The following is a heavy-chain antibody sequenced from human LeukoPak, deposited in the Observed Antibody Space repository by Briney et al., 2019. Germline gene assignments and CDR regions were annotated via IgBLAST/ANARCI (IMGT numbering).Heavy chain of an antibody. D-gene: IGHD3-10*01. Sequence: ALVKVSCKASGYTFTSYGISWVRQAPGQGLEWIGWISAYTVNTNYAQKLQGRVTMTTDTSTSTAYMELRSLRSDDTAVYYCARDAITMVRGVVDYWGQGTLVTVSS. CDR2: ISAYTVNT. CDR3: ARDAITMVRGVVDY. J-gene: IGHJ4*02. V-gene: IGHV1-18*01. CDR1: GYTFTSYG.